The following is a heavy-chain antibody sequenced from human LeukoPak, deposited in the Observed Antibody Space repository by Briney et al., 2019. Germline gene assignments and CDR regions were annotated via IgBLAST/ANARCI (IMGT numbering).Heavy chain of an antibody. Sequence: PGGSLRLSCAASGFTFSSYDMHWVRQAPGKGLEWVSGINWNGGSTGYADSVKGRFTISRDNAKNSLYLQMNSLRAEDTAVYYCARMYYDILTGTHDAFDIWGQGTLVTVSS. V-gene: IGHV3-20*04. CDR1: GFTFSSYD. J-gene: IGHJ3*02. D-gene: IGHD3-9*01. CDR2: INWNGGST. CDR3: ARMYYDILTGTHDAFDI.